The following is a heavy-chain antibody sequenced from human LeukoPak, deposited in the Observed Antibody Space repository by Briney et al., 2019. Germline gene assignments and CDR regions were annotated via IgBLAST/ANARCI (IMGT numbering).Heavy chain of an antibody. V-gene: IGHV4-39*07. CDR1: GGSISSSSYY. CDR3: ARDRRFGEFSEEENWFDP. CDR2: IYYSGST. Sequence: SETLSLTCTVSGGSISSSSYYWGWIRQPPGKGLEWIGSIYYSGSTYYNPSLKSRVTISVDTSKNQFSLKLSSVTAADTAVYYCARDRRFGEFSEEENWFDPWGQGTLVTVSS. D-gene: IGHD3-10*01. J-gene: IGHJ5*02.